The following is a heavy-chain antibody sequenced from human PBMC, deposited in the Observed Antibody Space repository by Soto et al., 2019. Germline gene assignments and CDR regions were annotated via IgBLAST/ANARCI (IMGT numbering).Heavy chain of an antibody. CDR1: GGSLSSGGYY. CDR3: ASGLLADYGGTGHAY. J-gene: IGHJ4*02. CDR2: IYNSGST. D-gene: IGHD4-17*01. V-gene: IGHV4-31*03. Sequence: QVQLQESGPGLVKPSQTLSLTCTVSGGSLSSGGYYWSWIRQHPGKGLEWIGDIYNSGSTYYNPCPQSRITRSVAASMDQCSLKLSAVTAAETAVYYCASGLLADYGGTGHAYWGQATVVT.